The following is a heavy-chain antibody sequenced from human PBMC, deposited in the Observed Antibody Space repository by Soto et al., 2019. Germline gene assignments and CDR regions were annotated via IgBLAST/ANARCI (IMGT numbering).Heavy chain of an antibody. Sequence: VQLQGSGPGLLKPSQTLSLTCTVSGASVNTGDYYWSYIRQPPGKGLEWLGYIFYSGDTYYNPSLKSRAPISLNTSRNQFSLTLTSVTDADTALYYCVGTGTTDDFWGQGTLVTVSS. J-gene: IGHJ1*01. CDR1: GASVNTGDYY. V-gene: IGHV4-30-4*01. CDR2: IFYSGDT. D-gene: IGHD1-7*01. CDR3: VGTGTTDDF.